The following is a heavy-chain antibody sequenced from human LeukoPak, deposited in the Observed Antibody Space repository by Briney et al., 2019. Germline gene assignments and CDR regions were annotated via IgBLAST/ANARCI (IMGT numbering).Heavy chain of an antibody. J-gene: IGHJ4*02. V-gene: IGHV3-48*04. Sequence: GGSLRLSCAASGFSFSSYAMSWVRQAPGKGLEWVSYISSSGSTIYYADSVKGRFTISRDNAKNSLYLQMNSLRAEDTAVYYCARGDYGDYVGFDYWGQGTLVTVSS. CDR2: ISSSGSTI. D-gene: IGHD4-17*01. CDR1: GFSFSSYA. CDR3: ARGDYGDYVGFDY.